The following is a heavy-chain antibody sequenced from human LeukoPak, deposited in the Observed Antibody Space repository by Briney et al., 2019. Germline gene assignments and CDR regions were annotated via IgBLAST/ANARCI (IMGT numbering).Heavy chain of an antibody. Sequence: ASVKVSCKASGYTFTSYDINWVRQATGQGLEWMGWMNPNSGNTGYAQKFQGRVTMTRNTSISTAYMELSSLRSEDTAVYYCARHVALSIAAAGMGDYYYCMDVWGKGTTVTVSS. J-gene: IGHJ6*03. D-gene: IGHD6-13*01. V-gene: IGHV1-8*01. CDR1: GYTFTSYD. CDR3: ARHVALSIAAAGMGDYYYCMDV. CDR2: MNPNSGNT.